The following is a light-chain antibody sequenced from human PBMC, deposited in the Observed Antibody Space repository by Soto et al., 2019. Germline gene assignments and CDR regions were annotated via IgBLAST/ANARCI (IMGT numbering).Light chain of an antibody. Sequence: QSALTQPASVSASPGQSISISCTGTSNDIGAFDYVSWYQQHPGKAPKLIIFEVFNRPSGVSTRFSGSKSGSTASLTISGLQAEDEADYFCSSYTTNSAHVFGGGT. J-gene: IGLJ2*01. CDR1: SNDIGAFDY. CDR3: SSYTTNSAHV. CDR2: EVF. V-gene: IGLV2-14*01.